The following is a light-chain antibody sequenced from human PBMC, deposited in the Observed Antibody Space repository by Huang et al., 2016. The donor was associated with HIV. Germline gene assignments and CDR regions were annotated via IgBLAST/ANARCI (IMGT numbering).Light chain of an antibody. CDR1: QSLLYSDGTTN. Sequence: EIVMTQSPLSLSVTPGQPASIYCKSTQSLLYSDGTTNLCGYVHKAGQPPQLLIYEGSNRFSGGPDRCSGSWSWTDFTLKISLVAAEDVGLYYCMQSKQLPPTFGPGTRVDIK. V-gene: IGKV2D-29*01. CDR3: MQSKQLPPT. CDR2: EGS. J-gene: IGKJ3*01.